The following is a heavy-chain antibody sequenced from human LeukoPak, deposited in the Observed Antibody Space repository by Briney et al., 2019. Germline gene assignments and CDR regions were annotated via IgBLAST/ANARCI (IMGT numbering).Heavy chain of an antibody. CDR3: ARQERKILWFGELLPHFDY. J-gene: IGHJ4*02. CDR2: IYYSGST. Sequence: SETLSLTCTVSGGSISSSSYYWGWIRQPPGKGLEWIGSIYYSGSTYYNPSLKSRVTISVDTSKNQFSLKLSSVTAADTAVYYCARQERKILWFGELLPHFDYWGQGTLVTVS. D-gene: IGHD3-10*01. CDR1: GGSISSSSYY. V-gene: IGHV4-39*01.